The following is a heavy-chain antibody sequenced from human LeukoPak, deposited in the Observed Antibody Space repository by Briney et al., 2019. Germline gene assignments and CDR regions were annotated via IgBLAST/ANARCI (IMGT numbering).Heavy chain of an antibody. CDR1: GFTFSSYG. V-gene: IGHV3-33*01. D-gene: IGHD6-13*01. Sequence: PGRSLRLSCAASGFTFSSYGMHWVRQAPGKGLEWVAVIWYDGSNKYYADSEKGRFTISRDNSKNTLYLQMNSLRAEDTAVYYCAREKFGYSSSWYAYYYGMDVWGQGTTVTVSS. J-gene: IGHJ6*02. CDR2: IWYDGSNK. CDR3: AREKFGYSSSWYAYYYGMDV.